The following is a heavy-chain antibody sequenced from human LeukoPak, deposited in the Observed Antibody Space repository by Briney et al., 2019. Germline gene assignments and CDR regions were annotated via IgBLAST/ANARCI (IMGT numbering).Heavy chain of an antibody. V-gene: IGHV4-39*01. CDR3: ARYYYGSGSYIWFDP. CDR1: GGSISSISFY. D-gene: IGHD3-10*01. CDR2: LYYSGNT. Sequence: SETLSLTCTGSGGSISSISFYWGWIRQPPGKGLEWIGSLYYSGNTYYNPSLKSRVTISVDTSKSQFSLKLSSVTATDTAVYYCARYYYGSGSYIWFDPWGQGTLVTVSS. J-gene: IGHJ5*02.